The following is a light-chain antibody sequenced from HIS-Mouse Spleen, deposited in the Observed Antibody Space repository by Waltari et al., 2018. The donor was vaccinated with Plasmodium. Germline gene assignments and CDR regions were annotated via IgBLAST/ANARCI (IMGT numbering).Light chain of an antibody. CDR3: QQYNNWSFT. V-gene: IGKV3-15*01. CDR1: QSVSSN. CDR2: GAS. J-gene: IGKJ3*01. Sequence: EIVMTQSPATLSLSPGARATLSCRASQSVSSNLAWYQQKPGQAPRLLIYGASTRATGIQDRFSGSGSGTEFTLTISSLQSEDFAVYYCQQYNNWSFTFGPGTKVDIK.